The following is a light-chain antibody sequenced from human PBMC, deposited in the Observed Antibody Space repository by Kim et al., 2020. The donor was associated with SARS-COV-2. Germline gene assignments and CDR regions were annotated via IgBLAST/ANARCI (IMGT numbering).Light chain of an antibody. CDR2: EDN. V-gene: IGLV6-57*01. J-gene: IGLJ3*02. CDR3: QSYDSSNQV. CDR1: SGSIAINY. Sequence: KTVTSSCTRRSGSIAINYVQWYQPPPCSPPTTVIYEDNQIPSGVPHRFSGSIDSSSNSASLPISVLKTDDEADYYCQSYDSSNQVFGGGTQLSIL.